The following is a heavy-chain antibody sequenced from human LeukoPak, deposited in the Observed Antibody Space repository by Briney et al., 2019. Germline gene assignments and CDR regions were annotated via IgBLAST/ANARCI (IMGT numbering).Heavy chain of an antibody. CDR1: GGSFSGYY. J-gene: IGHJ3*02. CDR2: INHSGST. Sequence: PSETLSLTCAVYGGSFSGYYWSWIRQPPGKGLEWIGEINHSGSTNYNPSLKSRVTISVDTSKNQFSLKLGSVTAADTAVYYCARGSPIQLWADAFDIWGQGTMVTVSS. V-gene: IGHV4-34*01. D-gene: IGHD5-18*01. CDR3: ARGSPIQLWADAFDI.